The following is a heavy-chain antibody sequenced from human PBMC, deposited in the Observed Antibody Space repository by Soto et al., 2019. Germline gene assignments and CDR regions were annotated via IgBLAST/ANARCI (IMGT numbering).Heavy chain of an antibody. CDR1: GYTFFTYD. J-gene: IGHJ5*02. CDR3: ATHHGPTTSEIGFAP. Sequence: QVHLVQSGVEVKTPGASVKVSCQASGYTFFTYDISWVRQAPGQGLEWMGWISTYSGDTKYAQKFQGRVTMTTDTPTTTPHLDLGSLRSDATPVYSCATHHGPTTSEIGFAPWGQGTLVTVSS. V-gene: IGHV1-18*01. D-gene: IGHD5-12*01. CDR2: ISTYSGDT.